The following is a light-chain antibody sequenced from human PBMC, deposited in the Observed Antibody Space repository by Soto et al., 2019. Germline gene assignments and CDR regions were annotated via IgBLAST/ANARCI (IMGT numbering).Light chain of an antibody. CDR2: DAS. V-gene: IGKV1-5*02. J-gene: IGKJ1*01. Sequence: DIQMTQSPSTLSASVGDRVTIICRASQNINSCVAWYQQKPGKAPKALIYDASSLESGVPSRFSGSGSGTYFTLTISSLQPDDFATYYCQQYDSYSTRTFGQGTKVE. CDR1: QNINSC. CDR3: QQYDSYSTRT.